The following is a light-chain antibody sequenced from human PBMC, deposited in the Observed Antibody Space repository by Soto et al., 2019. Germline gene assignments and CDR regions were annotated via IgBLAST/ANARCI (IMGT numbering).Light chain of an antibody. CDR2: EVN. CDR3: SSYAGAITFYV. V-gene: IGLV2-23*02. J-gene: IGLJ1*01. Sequence: QSVLTQPASVSGSPGQSITTSCTGTSSDVGTYTLVSWYQQHPGKAPKLVIYEVNKRPAGVSKRFSGSKSGDTASLTISGLQAEDEADYYCSSYAGAITFYVFGTGTKVTVL. CDR1: SSDVGTYTL.